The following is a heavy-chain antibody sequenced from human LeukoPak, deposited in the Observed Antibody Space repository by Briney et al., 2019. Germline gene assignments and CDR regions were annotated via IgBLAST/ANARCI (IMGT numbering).Heavy chain of an antibody. D-gene: IGHD3/OR15-3a*01. Sequence: PGGSLRLSCAASGFTFSSYGMSWVRQAPGKGLECVSSISGGGGSTNHADSVKGRFTISRDNSKNTLYLQMNSLRAEDTAVYYCAKVWTAYSDDYFDYWGQGTLVTVSS. CDR1: GFTFSSYG. CDR2: ISGGGGST. V-gene: IGHV3-23*01. J-gene: IGHJ4*02. CDR3: AKVWTAYSDDYFDY.